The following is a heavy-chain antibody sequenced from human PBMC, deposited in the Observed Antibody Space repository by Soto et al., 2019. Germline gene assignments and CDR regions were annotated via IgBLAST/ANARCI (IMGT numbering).Heavy chain of an antibody. Sequence: VHLVESGGGLTQPGRSLRLSCAASGFTFDDFAMHWVRRVPGKGLQWVSGITWNGKITGYADSVKGRFIVSRDNAKNSLYLQMNSLRLEDTASYYCAKGGPDAFCGGGRCYFESWGQGTQVNVSS. CDR2: ITWNGKIT. V-gene: IGHV3-9*01. D-gene: IGHD2-21*01. CDR1: GFTFDDFA. J-gene: IGHJ4*02. CDR3: AKGGPDAFCGGGRCYFES.